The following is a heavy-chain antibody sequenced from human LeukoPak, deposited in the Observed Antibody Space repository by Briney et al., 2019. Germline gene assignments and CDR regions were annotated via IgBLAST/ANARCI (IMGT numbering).Heavy chain of an antibody. CDR1: GYTFTRYD. V-gene: IGHV1-8*01. Sequence: ASVTVSCKASGYTFTRYDINWVRHAPGQGLEWMAWMNPRSGNTGYAQRFQGRVTVTGNTSMNTAYMELRSLRSDDTAVYYCARGSGWLSGLDFWGQGALVTVFS. D-gene: IGHD3-10*01. J-gene: IGHJ4*02. CDR3: ARGSGWLSGLDF. CDR2: MNPRSGNT.